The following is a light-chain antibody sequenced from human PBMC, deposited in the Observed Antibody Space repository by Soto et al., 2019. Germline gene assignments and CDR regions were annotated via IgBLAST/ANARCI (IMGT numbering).Light chain of an antibody. V-gene: IGLV1-51*02. Sequence: QSVLTQPPSVSAAPGQKVTISCSGSSSNIGSNYVSWYQQLPGTAPKLLIYENDKRPSWIPYRFSGSKSGTSATLVITGLQTGDEADYYCGTWDTSLTAWVFGGGTKLTVL. CDR1: SSNIGSNY. J-gene: IGLJ3*02. CDR2: END. CDR3: GTWDTSLTAWV.